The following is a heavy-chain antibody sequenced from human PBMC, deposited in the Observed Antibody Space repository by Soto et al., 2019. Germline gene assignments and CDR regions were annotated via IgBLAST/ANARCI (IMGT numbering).Heavy chain of an antibody. Sequence: HPGGSLRLSCAASGFTFSSYGMHWVRQAPGKGLEWVAVISYDGSNKYYADSVKGRFTISRDNSKNTLYLQMNSLRAEDTAVYYCAKSLLQQIEYGMDVWGQGTTVTVSS. CDR3: AKSLLQQIEYGMDV. CDR1: GFTFSSYG. J-gene: IGHJ6*02. CDR2: ISYDGSNK. V-gene: IGHV3-30*18. D-gene: IGHD1-1*01.